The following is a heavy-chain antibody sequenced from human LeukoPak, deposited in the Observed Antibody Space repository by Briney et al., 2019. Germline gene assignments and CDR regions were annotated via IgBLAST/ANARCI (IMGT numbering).Heavy chain of an antibody. CDR1: GFTFSSYA. V-gene: IGHV3-30*04. Sequence: GRSLRLSCAASGFTFSSYAMHWVRQAPGKGLEWVAVISYDGSNKYYADSVKGRFTISRDNSKNTLYLQMNSLRAEDTAVYYCAGIRGYSGYDQSDYWGQGTLVTVSS. D-gene: IGHD5-12*01. CDR3: AGIRGYSGYDQSDY. J-gene: IGHJ4*02. CDR2: ISYDGSNK.